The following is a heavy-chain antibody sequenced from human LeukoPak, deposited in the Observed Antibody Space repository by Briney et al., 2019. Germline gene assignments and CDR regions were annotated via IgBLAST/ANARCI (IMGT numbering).Heavy chain of an antibody. J-gene: IGHJ4*02. V-gene: IGHV1-8*01. CDR3: AIKLSSGGY. CDR2: VSPNSANT. Sequence: ASVKVSCKASGYTFTSYDVNWVRQAPGQGLEWMGWVSPNSANTAYAQKFQGRVTMTRNTSISTAYMELSSLRSEDTAVYYCAIKLSSGGYWGQGTLVTVSS. CDR1: GYTFTSYD. D-gene: IGHD3-22*01.